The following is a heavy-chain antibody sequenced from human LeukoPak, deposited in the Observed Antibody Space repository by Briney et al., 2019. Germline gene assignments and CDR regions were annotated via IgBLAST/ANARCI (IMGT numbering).Heavy chain of an antibody. CDR1: GGSISSYY. CDR2: IYTSGST. CDR3: ARDTRIVGATTGYYFDY. D-gene: IGHD1-26*01. Sequence: SETLSLTCTVSGGSISSYYWSWIRQPAGKGLEWIGRIYTSGSTNYNPSLKSRVTMSVDTSKNQFSLKLSSVTAADTAVYYCARDTRIVGATTGYYFDYWGQGTLVTVSS. V-gene: IGHV4-4*07. J-gene: IGHJ4*02.